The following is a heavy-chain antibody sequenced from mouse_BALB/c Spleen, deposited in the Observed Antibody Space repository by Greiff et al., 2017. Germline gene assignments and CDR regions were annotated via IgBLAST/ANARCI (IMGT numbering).Heavy chain of an antibody. CDR3: ANAMDY. CDR2: IDPENGNT. Sequence: EVQLHQSGAELVRPGALVKLSCKASGFNIKDYYMHWVKQRPEQGLEWIGWIDPENGNTIYDPKFQGKASITADTSSNTAYLQLSSLTSEDTAVYYCANAMDYWGQGTSVTVSS. CDR1: GFNIKDYY. J-gene: IGHJ4*01. V-gene: IGHV14-1*02.